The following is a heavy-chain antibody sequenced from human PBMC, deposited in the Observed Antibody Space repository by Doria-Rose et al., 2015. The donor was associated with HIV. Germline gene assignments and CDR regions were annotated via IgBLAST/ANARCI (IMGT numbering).Heavy chain of an antibody. Sequence: VQLVESGGGLVRPGGSLRLSCATSGFTFSSHRINWVRQAPGKGLGWVSSISSTSAYINYADSVRGRFTISRDNARNSLYLQVDSLRAEDTAIYYCATGVTLDYWGQGTLVTVSS. CDR3: ATGVTLDY. CDR1: GFTFSSHR. CDR2: ISSTSAYI. V-gene: IGHV3-21*01. D-gene: IGHD3-10*01. J-gene: IGHJ4*02.